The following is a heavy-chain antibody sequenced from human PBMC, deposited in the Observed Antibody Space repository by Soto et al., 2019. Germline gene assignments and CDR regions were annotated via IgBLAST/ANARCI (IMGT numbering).Heavy chain of an antibody. CDR3: AGNTHLFN. D-gene: IGHD2-2*02. CDR2: IWYDGTEK. Sequence: QVQLVESGGGVVQPGRSLELSCEASGFNFNNYPMHWVRQAPGKGLEWVAVIWYDGTEKFYADSLKGRFTISRDNSKNTLFLQMNSLRAEDTAVYYCAGNTHLFNWGQGTLVTVSS. CDR1: GFNFNNYP. V-gene: IGHV3-33*01. J-gene: IGHJ1*01.